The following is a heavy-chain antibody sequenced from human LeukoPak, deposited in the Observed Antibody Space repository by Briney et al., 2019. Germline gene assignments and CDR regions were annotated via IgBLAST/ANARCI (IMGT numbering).Heavy chain of an antibody. CDR3: ARMGYLDY. J-gene: IGHJ4*02. CDR1: GFTFTSYS. D-gene: IGHD5-24*01. CDR2: ISSSSSYI. Sequence: GGSLRLSCAASGFTFTSYSMNWVRQAPGKGLEWVSSISSSSSYIDYADSVKGRFTISRDNTKNSLYLQMNSLRAEDTAVYYCARMGYLDYWGQGTLVTVSS. V-gene: IGHV3-21*01.